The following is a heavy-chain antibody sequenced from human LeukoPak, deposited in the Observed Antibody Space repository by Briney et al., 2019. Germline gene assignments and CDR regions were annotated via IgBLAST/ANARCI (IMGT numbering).Heavy chain of an antibody. CDR2: IYTSGTT. Sequence: SETLSLTCTVSGGSMSSYYWSWIRQPAGKGLEWIGRIYTSGTTNYNPSLNSRVTMSVDTSKNQFSLKLSSVTAADTAVYYCTRSYDSNGYSVGFDFWGQGTLVTASS. CDR3: TRSYDSNGYSVGFDF. V-gene: IGHV4-4*07. CDR1: GGSMSSYY. D-gene: IGHD3-22*01. J-gene: IGHJ4*02.